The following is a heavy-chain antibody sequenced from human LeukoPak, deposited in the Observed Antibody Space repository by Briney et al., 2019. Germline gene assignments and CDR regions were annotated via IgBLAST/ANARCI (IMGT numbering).Heavy chain of an antibody. CDR3: ARGRGAVAGDTFDI. V-gene: IGHV3-23*01. D-gene: IGHD6-19*01. Sequence: GGSLRLSCAASGLTFTNFGMSWVRQAPGKGLEWVSAISGRGDRTYYADSVKGRCTISRDNSKNTLYLQMHSLRAEDTAVYYCARGRGAVAGDTFDIWSQGTMVTVSS. CDR1: GLTFTNFG. J-gene: IGHJ3*02. CDR2: ISGRGDRT.